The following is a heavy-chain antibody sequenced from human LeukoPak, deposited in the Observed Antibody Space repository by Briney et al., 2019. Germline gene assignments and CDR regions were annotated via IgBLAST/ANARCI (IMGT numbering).Heavy chain of an antibody. D-gene: IGHD6-13*01. V-gene: IGHV3-74*01. J-gene: IGHJ4*02. CDR2: ISSDGSST. CDR3: ARAEAAAGTDY. CDR1: GFTFNSYW. Sequence: GGSLRLSCAASGFTFNSYWMHWVRQAPGKGLVWVSRISSDGSSTKYADSVKGRSTISRDNAKNTLYLQMNSLRAEDTAVYYCARAEAAAGTDYWGQGTLVTVSS.